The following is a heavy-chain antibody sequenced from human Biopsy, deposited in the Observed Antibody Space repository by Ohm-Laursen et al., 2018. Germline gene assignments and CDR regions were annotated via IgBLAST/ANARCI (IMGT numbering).Heavy chain of an antibody. CDR1: GGSISSYY. V-gene: IGHV4-59*01. CDR2: VYYSGST. CDR3: ARDSGILNYGNFKYYHYYGMDV. D-gene: IGHD4-11*01. J-gene: IGHJ6*02. Sequence: SETLSLTCTVSGGSISSYYWTWIRQPPGKGLEWIGDVYYSGSTNRNPSLKSRVTILVDTSRNQVSLTLSSVTAADTAVYYCARDSGILNYGNFKYYHYYGMDVWGQGTKVTVSS.